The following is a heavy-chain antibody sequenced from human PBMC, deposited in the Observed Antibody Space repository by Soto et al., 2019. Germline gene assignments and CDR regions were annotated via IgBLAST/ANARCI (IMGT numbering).Heavy chain of an antibody. V-gene: IGHV4-39*01. CDR2: IYYSGST. D-gene: IGHD2-2*01. CDR1: GDSISSSSYY. Sequence: SETLSLTCTLSGDSISSSSYYWGWIRQPPGKGLEWIGSIYYSGSTYYNPSLKSRVTISVDTSKNQFSLQLRSVTAADTAMYYCARQTRLTNNWFDPWGQGTLVTVS. CDR3: ARQTRLTNNWFDP. J-gene: IGHJ5*02.